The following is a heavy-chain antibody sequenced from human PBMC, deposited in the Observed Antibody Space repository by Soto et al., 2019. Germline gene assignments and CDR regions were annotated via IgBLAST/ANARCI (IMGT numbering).Heavy chain of an antibody. CDR3: ASSNSSSWFYYYYGMDV. V-gene: IGHV3-30-3*01. CDR1: GFTFSSYA. CDR2: ISYDGSNK. Sequence: GGSLRLSCAASGFTFSSYAMHWVRQAPGKGLEWVAVISYDGSNKYYADSVKGRFTISGDNSKNTLYLQMNSLRAEDTAVYYCASSNSSSWFYYYYGMDVWGQGTTVTVAS. D-gene: IGHD6-13*01. J-gene: IGHJ6*02.